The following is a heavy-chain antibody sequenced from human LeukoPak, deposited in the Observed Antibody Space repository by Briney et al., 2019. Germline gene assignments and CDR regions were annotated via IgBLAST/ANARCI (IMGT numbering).Heavy chain of an antibody. CDR3: ARDHDLTGTYEYLKY. CDR1: GGTFSSYA. V-gene: IGHV1-69*06. J-gene: IGHJ1*01. D-gene: IGHD7-27*01. Sequence: SVKVSCKASGGTFSSYAISWVRQAPGQGLEWMGGIIPIFGTANYAQKFQGRLMITADKSTSTAYMELSSLRSEDTAVYYCARDHDLTGTYEYLKYWGQGTLVSVSS. CDR2: IIPIFGTA.